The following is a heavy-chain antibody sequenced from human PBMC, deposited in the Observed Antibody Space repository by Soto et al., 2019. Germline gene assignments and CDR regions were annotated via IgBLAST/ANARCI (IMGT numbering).Heavy chain of an antibody. CDR1: GFTFNSYA. Sequence: EVQLVESGGGLVQPGRSLRLTCAAAGFTFNSYAMHWVRQAPGKGLEWVSGITWNSGSIGYADSVKGRFTISRDNAKNSLYLQMNSLRAEDTALYYCAKDWRSSSSSPRIDYWGQGTLVTVSS. J-gene: IGHJ4*02. D-gene: IGHD6-6*01. V-gene: IGHV3-9*01. CDR2: ITWNSGSI. CDR3: AKDWRSSSSSPRIDY.